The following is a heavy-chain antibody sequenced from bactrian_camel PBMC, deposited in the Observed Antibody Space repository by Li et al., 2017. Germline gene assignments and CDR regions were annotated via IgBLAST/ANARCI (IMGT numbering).Heavy chain of an antibody. CDR1: LYIYSSYC. CDR2: HYTGTATT. V-gene: IGHV3S1*01. J-gene: IGHJ4*01. D-gene: IGHD2*01. Sequence: HVQLVESGGGSVQAGGSLRLSCEISLYIYSSYCMGWFRQTPGKERAAVAAHYTGTATTYVADSVKGRFAISEDKDKNVLYLQMNSLQPEDTAMYYCAADFGPYCSGPYLARRANFEGQGTQVTVS.